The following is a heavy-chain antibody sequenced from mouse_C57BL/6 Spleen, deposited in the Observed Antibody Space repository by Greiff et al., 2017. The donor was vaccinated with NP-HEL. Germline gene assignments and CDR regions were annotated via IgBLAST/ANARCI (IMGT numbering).Heavy chain of an antibody. CDR3: AREGVDY. V-gene: IGHV1-69*01. J-gene: IGHJ2*01. CDR2: IDPSDSYT. Sequence: VKLQQPGAELVMPGASVKLSCKASGYTFTSYWMHWVKQRPGQGLEWIGEIDPSDSYTNYNQKFKGKSTLTVDKSSSTAYMQLSSLTSEDSAVYYCAREGVDYWGQGTTLTVSS. CDR1: GYTFTSYW.